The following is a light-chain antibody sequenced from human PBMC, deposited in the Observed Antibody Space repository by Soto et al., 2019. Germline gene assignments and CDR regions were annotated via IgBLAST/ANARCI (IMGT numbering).Light chain of an antibody. Sequence: QSVLTQPPSVSGAPGQRVTISCTGSSSNIGANYDVHWYQHRPGTAPKLLILGNNNRPSVGPDRFSGSKSGTSASLAITGLQAEDEGDYYCQSYDSTLSARYVFGTGTKVTVL. CDR2: GNN. CDR3: QSYDSTLSARYV. J-gene: IGLJ1*01. V-gene: IGLV1-40*01. CDR1: SSNIGANYD.